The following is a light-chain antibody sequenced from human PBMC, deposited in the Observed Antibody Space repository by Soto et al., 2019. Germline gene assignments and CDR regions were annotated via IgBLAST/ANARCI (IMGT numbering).Light chain of an antibody. CDR1: QSINNK. V-gene: IGKV3-15*01. CDR2: AAS. Sequence: EIVMTQSPATLSVSPGERATLSCRASQSINNKVVWYQQKPGQPPRLLISAASTRATGIPARFSGSGSGTEFTLTISSLQSEDFAVYYCQQYSNWTPFTFGQGTRLEIK. J-gene: IGKJ5*01. CDR3: QQYSNWTPFT.